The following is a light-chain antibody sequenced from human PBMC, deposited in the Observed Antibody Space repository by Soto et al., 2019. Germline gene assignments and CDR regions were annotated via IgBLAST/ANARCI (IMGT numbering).Light chain of an antibody. CDR2: WAS. V-gene: IGKV4-1*01. CDR3: QQYYSTPVLT. CDR1: QSVLYSSNNKNY. Sequence: DIVMTQSPDSLAVSLGERATINCKSSQSVLYSSNNKNYLAWYQQKPGQPPKLLIYWASTRESGVPDRFSGSGSGTDFTLTISSLQAEDVAVYYYQQYYSTPVLTCGGGTKVEIK. J-gene: IGKJ4*01.